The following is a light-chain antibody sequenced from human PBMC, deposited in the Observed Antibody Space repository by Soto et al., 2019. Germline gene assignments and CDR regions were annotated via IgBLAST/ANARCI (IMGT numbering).Light chain of an antibody. V-gene: IGKV1-39*01. J-gene: IGKJ3*01. CDR1: QSISSY. Sequence: DIQITQSPSSLSASVGDRVTITCRASQSISSYLNWYQQKPGKAPKLLIYAASSLQSGVPSRFSGSGSGTDVTIPIISLQPEDFATYYCQQSYSTLFTFGPGTKVDIK. CDR3: QQSYSTLFT. CDR2: AAS.